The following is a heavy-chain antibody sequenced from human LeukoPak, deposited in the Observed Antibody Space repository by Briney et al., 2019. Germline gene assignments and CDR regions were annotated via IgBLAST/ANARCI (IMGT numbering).Heavy chain of an antibody. Sequence: SETLSLTCAVSGCSISSGCYWGWIRQPPGKGLEWIGSIYHSGSTYYNPSLKSRVTISVDTSKNQFSLKLSSVTAADTAVYYCARVGRYCSGGSCFTRYYFDYWGQGTLVTVSS. J-gene: IGHJ4*02. CDR1: GCSISSGCY. D-gene: IGHD2-15*01. CDR2: IYHSGST. V-gene: IGHV4-38-2*01. CDR3: ARVGRYCSGGSCFTRYYFDY.